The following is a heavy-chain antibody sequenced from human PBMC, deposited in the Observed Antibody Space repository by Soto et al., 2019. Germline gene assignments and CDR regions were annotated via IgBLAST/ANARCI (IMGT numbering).Heavy chain of an antibody. V-gene: IGHV3-30*18. D-gene: IGHD3-9*01. CDR1: GFTFSSYG. CDR2: ISYDGSNK. CDR3: AKDGQDILTGYFTYYYYYYMDV. Sequence: GGSLRLSCAASGFTFSSYGMHWVRQAPGKGLEWVAVISYDGSNKYYADSVKGRFTISRDNSKNTLYLQMNSLRAEDTAVYYCAKDGQDILTGYFTYYYYYYMDVWGKGTTVTVCS. J-gene: IGHJ6*03.